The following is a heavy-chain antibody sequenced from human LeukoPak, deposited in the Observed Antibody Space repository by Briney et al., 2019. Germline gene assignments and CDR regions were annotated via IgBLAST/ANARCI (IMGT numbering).Heavy chain of an antibody. CDR2: IKQDGSEK. CDR1: GFTSSSYW. Sequence: GGSLRLXCAVSGFTSSSYWMSWVRRAPGKGLESVANIKQDGSEKYYVDSVKGRFTISRDNAKNSLYLQMNSLRAEDTAVYYCARSDLVRGPKDFDYWGQGTLVTVSS. D-gene: IGHD3-10*01. CDR3: ARSDLVRGPKDFDY. J-gene: IGHJ4*02. V-gene: IGHV3-7*01.